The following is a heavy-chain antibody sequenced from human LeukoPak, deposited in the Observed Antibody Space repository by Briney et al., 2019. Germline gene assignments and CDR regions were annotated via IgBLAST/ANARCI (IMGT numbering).Heavy chain of an antibody. Sequence: GGSLRLSCAASGFTFSSYWMSWVRQAPGKGLEWVANIKQDGSEKYYVDSVKGRFTISRDNSKNTLYLQMNSLRAEDTAVYYCAKHYIVATIYYFDYWGQGTLVTVSS. CDR1: GFTFSSYW. CDR2: IKQDGSEK. V-gene: IGHV3-7*03. J-gene: IGHJ4*02. D-gene: IGHD5-12*01. CDR3: AKHYIVATIYYFDY.